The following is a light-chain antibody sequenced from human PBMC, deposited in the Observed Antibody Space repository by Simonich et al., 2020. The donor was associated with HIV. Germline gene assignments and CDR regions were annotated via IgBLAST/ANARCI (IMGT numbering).Light chain of an antibody. CDR1: NLGDRY. V-gene: IGLV3-1*01. J-gene: IGLJ2*01. Sequence: SYELTQPPSVSVSPGQTASITCSGDNLGDRYASWYQQKPGQSPVLVIYEDNKRHSGIPEQFSGSNSGNTATLTISGTQAMNEADYYCQAWDSSTVVFGGGTKLTVL. CDR3: QAWDSSTVV. CDR2: EDN.